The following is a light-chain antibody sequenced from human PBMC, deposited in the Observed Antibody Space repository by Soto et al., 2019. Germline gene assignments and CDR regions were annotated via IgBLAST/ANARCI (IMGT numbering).Light chain of an antibody. Sequence: DIQMTQSPSTLSASVGDRVTITCRAGQSISSWLAWYQQKPGKAPNLLIYKASSLESGVPSRFSGSGSGTEFTLTISSLQPDDFATYYCQQYQSYWTFGQGTKVEIK. J-gene: IGKJ1*01. CDR3: QQYQSYWT. CDR1: QSISSW. CDR2: KAS. V-gene: IGKV1-5*03.